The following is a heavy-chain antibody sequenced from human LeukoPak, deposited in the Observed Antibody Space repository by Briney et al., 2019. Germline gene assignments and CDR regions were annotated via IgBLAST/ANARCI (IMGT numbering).Heavy chain of an antibody. Sequence: ASVKVSCTASGYTFISYGISWVRQAPGQGLEWMGWISAYNGNTNYAQKLQGRVTMTTDTSASTAYMELSSLRSEDTAVYYCARAPPDSSGYYSNWFDPWGQGTLVTVSS. D-gene: IGHD3-22*01. V-gene: IGHV1-18*01. CDR1: GYTFISYG. J-gene: IGHJ5*02. CDR3: ARAPPDSSGYYSNWFDP. CDR2: ISAYNGNT.